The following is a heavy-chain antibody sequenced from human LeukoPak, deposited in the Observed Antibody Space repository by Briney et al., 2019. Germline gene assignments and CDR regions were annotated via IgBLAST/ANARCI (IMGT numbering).Heavy chain of an antibody. CDR2: IYYSGST. D-gene: IGHD6-13*01. V-gene: IGHV4-31*03. Sequence: SETLSLTCTVSGGSISSGGYYWSWLRQHPGKGLEWIGYIYYSGSTYYNPSLKSRVTISVDTSKNQFSLKLSSVTAADTAVYYCARELIAAAGDWFDPWGQGTLVTVSS. CDR3: ARELIAAAGDWFDP. CDR1: GGSISSGGYY. J-gene: IGHJ5*02.